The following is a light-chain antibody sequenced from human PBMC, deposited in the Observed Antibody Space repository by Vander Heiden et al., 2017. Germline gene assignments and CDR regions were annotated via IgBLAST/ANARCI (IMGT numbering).Light chain of an antibody. Sequence: DIQMTQSPSSLSASVGDSVTITCQASQDISNYLNWYQQKPGKAPKLLIYDASKLETGVPSRFSGSGAGTDFTFTISSLQPEDIATYYCQQYDNLPRTFGQGTKVEIK. J-gene: IGKJ1*01. CDR3: QQYDNLPRT. V-gene: IGKV1-33*01. CDR2: DAS. CDR1: QDISNY.